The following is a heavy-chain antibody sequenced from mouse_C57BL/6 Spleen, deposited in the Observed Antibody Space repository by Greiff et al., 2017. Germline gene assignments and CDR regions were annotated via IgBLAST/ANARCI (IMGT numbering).Heavy chain of an antibody. CDR2: IDPSDSYT. J-gene: IGHJ2*01. CDR1: GYTFTSYW. D-gene: IGHD4-1*01. Sequence: QVQLQQPGAELVMPGASVKLSCKASGYTFTSYWMHWVKQRPGQGLEWIGEIDPSDSYTNYNQKFKGKSTLTVDKSSSTAYMQLSSLTSEDSAVYYCASGTGTYFDDWGKGTTLTVSS. V-gene: IGHV1-69*01. CDR3: ASGTGTYFDD.